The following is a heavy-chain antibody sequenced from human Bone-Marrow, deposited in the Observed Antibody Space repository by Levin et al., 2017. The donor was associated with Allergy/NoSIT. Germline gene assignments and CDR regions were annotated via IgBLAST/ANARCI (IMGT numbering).Heavy chain of an antibody. CDR2: ISYDGSNK. Sequence: GESLKISCAASGFTFSSYGMHWVRQAPGKGLEWVAVISYDGSNKYYADSVKGRFTISRDNSKNTLYLQMNSLRAEDTAVYYCAKAADTYAFDIWGQGTMVTVSS. J-gene: IGHJ3*02. V-gene: IGHV3-30*18. CDR1: GFTFSSYG. CDR3: AKAADTYAFDI. D-gene: IGHD6-13*01.